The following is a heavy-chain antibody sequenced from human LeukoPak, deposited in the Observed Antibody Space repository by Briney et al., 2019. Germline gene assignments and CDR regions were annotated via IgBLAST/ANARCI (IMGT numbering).Heavy chain of an antibody. CDR3: ARALYSYGVLDY. CDR1: GFTFNTYG. CDR2: IWYDGSNK. J-gene: IGHJ4*01. Sequence: GWSLRLSCAASGFTFNTYGMHWVRQAPGKGLEWAAVIWYDGSNKYLADSAKGRFTISRDNSKNSLYLQMNSLRAEDTAMYYCARALYSYGVLDYWGHGTLVSVSS. V-gene: IGHV3-33*01. D-gene: IGHD5-18*01.